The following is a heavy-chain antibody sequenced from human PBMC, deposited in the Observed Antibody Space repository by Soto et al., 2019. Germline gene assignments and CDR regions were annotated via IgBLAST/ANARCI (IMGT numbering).Heavy chain of an antibody. D-gene: IGHD3-22*01. CDR3: VRTTYFSDSSGYTRCFDL. CDR1: GFIFSNFD. V-gene: IGHV3-72*01. CDR2: SRDKAQGYST. Sequence: QSXVSLSLSCAASGFIFSNFDMNWVRQAPGKGLEWVGRSRDKAQGYSTAYAASVKGRFTASRDESENSVYLQMNSLKTEDTAVYYCVRTTYFSDSSGYTRCFDLWGQGTLVTVSS. J-gene: IGHJ4*02.